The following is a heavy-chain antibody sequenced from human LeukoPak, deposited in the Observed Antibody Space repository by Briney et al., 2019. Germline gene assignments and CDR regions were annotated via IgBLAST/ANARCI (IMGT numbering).Heavy chain of an antibody. CDR1: GASISSNY. Sequence: SETLSLTCTVSGASISSNYWTWIRQPPGKALDWIGYIYYSGSTKYNPSLKSRVTISVDTSKNQLSLKLTSVTAADTAVYYCARDLGSTYGWFDFWGQGTLVTVSS. D-gene: IGHD4-11*01. V-gene: IGHV4-59*01. J-gene: IGHJ5*01. CDR2: IYYSGST. CDR3: ARDLGSTYGWFDF.